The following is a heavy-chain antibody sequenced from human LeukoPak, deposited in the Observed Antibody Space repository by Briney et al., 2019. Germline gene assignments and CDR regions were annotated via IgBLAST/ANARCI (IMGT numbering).Heavy chain of an antibody. Sequence: PSETLSLTCAVSGDSVSSDSYYWHWIRRSPGKGLEWVGFVYYSGRTKYNPSLKSRVAVSIDTSKNQVSLRLRSVTAADTAMYFCVREASTSYYDSSGYYRQTETFDVWGLGTMVTVSS. V-gene: IGHV4-61*01. D-gene: IGHD3-22*01. J-gene: IGHJ3*01. CDR1: GDSVSSDSYY. CDR2: VYYSGRT. CDR3: VREASTSYYDSSGYYRQTETFDV.